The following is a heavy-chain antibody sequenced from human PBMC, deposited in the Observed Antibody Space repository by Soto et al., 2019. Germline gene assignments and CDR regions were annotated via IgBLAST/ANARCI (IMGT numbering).Heavy chain of an antibody. CDR2: FIPIFGTA. J-gene: IGHJ1*01. D-gene: IGHD3-22*01. V-gene: IGHV1-69*01. CDR3: ARDRGYYDSSGAEYFQH. CDR1: GGTFSSYA. Sequence: QVQLVQSGAEVKKPGSSVKVSCKASGGTFSSYAISWVRQAPGQGLEWMGGFIPIFGTANYAQKFQGRVTITADESTSTAYMELSSLRSEDTAVYYCARDRGYYDSSGAEYFQHWGQGTLVTVSS.